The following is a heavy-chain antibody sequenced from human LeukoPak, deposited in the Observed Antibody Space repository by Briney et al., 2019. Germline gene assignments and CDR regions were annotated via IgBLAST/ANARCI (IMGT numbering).Heavy chain of an antibody. J-gene: IGHJ4*02. Sequence: SETLSPTCTVSGGSISSYYWSWIRQPPGKGLEWIGYIYYSGSTNYNPSLKSRVTISVDTSKNQFSLKLSSVTAADTAVYYCAREALAPKYYYDSSGFDYWGQGTLVTVSS. D-gene: IGHD3-22*01. CDR3: AREALAPKYYYDSSGFDY. V-gene: IGHV4-59*01. CDR2: IYYSGST. CDR1: GGSISSYY.